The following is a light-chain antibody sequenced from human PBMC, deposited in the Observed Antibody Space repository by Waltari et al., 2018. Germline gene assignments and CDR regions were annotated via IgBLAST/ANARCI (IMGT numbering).Light chain of an antibody. Sequence: QSALTQPASASGSPGQSITISCPGTSSDVGGYNYVSWYQQHPGKAPKLMIYDVSKRPSGVSNRFSGSKSGNTASLTISGLQAEDEADYYCSSYTSSSTDVVFGGGTKLTVL. CDR1: SSDVGGYNY. CDR3: SSYTSSSTDVV. CDR2: DVS. V-gene: IGLV2-14*01. J-gene: IGLJ2*01.